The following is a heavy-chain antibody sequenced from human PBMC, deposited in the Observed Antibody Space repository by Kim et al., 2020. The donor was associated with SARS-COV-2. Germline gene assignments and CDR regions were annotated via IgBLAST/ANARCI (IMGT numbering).Heavy chain of an antibody. CDR3: ARHTVMVTGFRTTTEYFQL. Sequence: GGSLRLSCAASGFTVSSNYISWVRQAPGKGLEWVSVIYSGGNRYYADSVKGRFTISRDNSKNTVCLQMNSLRAEDTAVYYCARHTVMVTGFRTTTEYFQLWGQGTLVTVSS. CDR1: GFTVSSNY. CDR2: IYSGGNR. J-gene: IGHJ1*01. D-gene: IGHD2-21*02. V-gene: IGHV3-53*01.